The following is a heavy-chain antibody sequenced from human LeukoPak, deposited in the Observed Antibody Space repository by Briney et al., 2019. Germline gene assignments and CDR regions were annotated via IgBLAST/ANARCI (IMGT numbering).Heavy chain of an antibody. V-gene: IGHV4-59*01. CDR2: IYYSGST. CDR1: GGSFSGYY. Sequence: SGTLSLTCAVYGGSFSGYYWSWIRQPPGKGLEWIGYIYYSGSTNYNPSLKSRVTISVDTSKNQFSLKLGSVTAADTAVYYCARETSQKGAHYMDVWGKGTTVTISS. CDR3: ARETSQKGAHYMDV. D-gene: IGHD3-16*01. J-gene: IGHJ6*03.